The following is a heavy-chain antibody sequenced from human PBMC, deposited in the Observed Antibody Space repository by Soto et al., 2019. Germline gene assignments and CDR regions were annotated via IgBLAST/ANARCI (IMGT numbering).Heavy chain of an antibody. CDR2: IYYSGST. CDR3: ARGIEGWYQGRYYYGMDV. CDR1: GGSVSSGSYY. Sequence: QVQLQESGPGLVKPSETLSLTCTVSGGSVSSGSYYWSWIRQPPGKGLEWIGYIYYSGSTNYNPSLMSRVTISVDTSKNQFSLKLSSVTAADTAVYYCARGIEGWYQGRYYYGMDVWGQGTKVTVSS. V-gene: IGHV4-61*01. D-gene: IGHD6-19*01. J-gene: IGHJ6*02.